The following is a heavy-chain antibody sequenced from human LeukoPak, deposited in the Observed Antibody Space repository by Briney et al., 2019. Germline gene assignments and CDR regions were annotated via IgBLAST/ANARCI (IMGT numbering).Heavy chain of an antibody. CDR3: TRATGYCSSTSCYGDY. J-gene: IGHJ4*02. CDR1: GFTFGDYA. Sequence: GGSLRLSCTASGFTFGDYAMSWVRQAPGKGLEWLGFIRNKAYGGTTEYAASVKGRFTTSRDDSKSITYLQMNSLKTEDTAMYYCTRATGYCSSTSCYGDYWGQGTLVTVSS. CDR2: IRNKAYGGTT. V-gene: IGHV3-49*04. D-gene: IGHD2-2*01.